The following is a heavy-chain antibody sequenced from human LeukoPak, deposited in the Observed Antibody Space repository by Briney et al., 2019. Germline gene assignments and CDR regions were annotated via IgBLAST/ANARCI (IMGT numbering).Heavy chain of an antibody. Sequence: TGGSLRLSCAASGFTFSSYSMNWVRQAPGKGLEWVSPISSSSSYIYYADSVKGRFTISRDNAKNSLYLQMNSLRAEDTAVYYCARTSSGYFIFDDYWGQGTLVTVSS. V-gene: IGHV3-21*01. CDR2: ISSSSSYI. D-gene: IGHD3-22*01. CDR3: ARTSSGYFIFDDY. J-gene: IGHJ4*02. CDR1: GFTFSSYS.